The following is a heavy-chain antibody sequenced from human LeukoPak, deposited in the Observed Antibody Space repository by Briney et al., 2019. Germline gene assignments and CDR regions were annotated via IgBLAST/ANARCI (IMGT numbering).Heavy chain of an antibody. J-gene: IGHJ4*02. CDR3: AKWEDLRDSREYYFDY. CDR1: GFTFSSYG. V-gene: IGHV3-30*02. Sequence: GGSLRLSCAASGFTFSSYGMHWVRQAPGKGLEWVAFIRYDGSNKYYADSVKGRFTISRDNSKNTLYLQMNSLRAEDTAVYYCAKWEDLRDSREYYFDYWGQGTLVTVSS. CDR2: IRYDGSNK. D-gene: IGHD6-13*01.